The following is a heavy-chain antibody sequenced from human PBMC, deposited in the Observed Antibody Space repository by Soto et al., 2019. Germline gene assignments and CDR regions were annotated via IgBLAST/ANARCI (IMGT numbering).Heavy chain of an antibody. J-gene: IGHJ6*02. CDR3: GRGSHVYYYYYGMDV. CDR1: GFTFSSYE. CDR2: ISSSGSTI. Sequence: VGSLWLSCAASGFTFSSYEMNWVRQAQGKGLEWVSYISSSGSTIYYSDSLQGRFTISRDNAKNSLYLQMNSLRAEDKAVYYCGRGSHVYYYYYGMDVWGQGTTVIVS. V-gene: IGHV3-48*03.